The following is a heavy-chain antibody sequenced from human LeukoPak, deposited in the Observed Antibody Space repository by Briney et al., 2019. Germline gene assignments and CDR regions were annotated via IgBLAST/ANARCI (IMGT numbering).Heavy chain of an antibody. CDR2: IIPIFGTA. J-gene: IGHJ4*02. CDR3: ARERVYRSSTSCYPSYFDY. V-gene: IGHV1-69*13. Sequence: SVKVSCKASGGTFSSYAISWVRQDPGQGLEWMGGIIPIFGTANYAQRFHGRVTITADESTSTAYMELSSLRSEDTAVYYCARERVYRSSTSCYPSYFDYRGQGTLVTVSS. CDR1: GGTFSSYA. D-gene: IGHD2-2*01.